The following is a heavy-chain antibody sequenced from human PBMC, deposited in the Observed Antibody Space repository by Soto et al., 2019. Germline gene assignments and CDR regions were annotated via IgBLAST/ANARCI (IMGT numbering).Heavy chain of an antibody. Sequence: SETLSLTCAVSSGSISSSNWWSWVRQPPGKGLEWIGEIYHSGSTNYNPSLKSRVTISVDKSKNQFSLKLSSVTAADTAVYYCARVTAAGRYYYYYYYMDVWGKGTTVTVSS. CDR3: ARVTAAGRYYYYYYYMDV. V-gene: IGHV4-4*02. CDR1: SGSISSSNW. D-gene: IGHD6-13*01. CDR2: IYHSGST. J-gene: IGHJ6*03.